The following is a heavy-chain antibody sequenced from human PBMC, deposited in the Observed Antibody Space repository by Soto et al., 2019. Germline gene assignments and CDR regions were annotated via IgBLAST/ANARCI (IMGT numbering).Heavy chain of an antibody. CDR3: AKEATNDQWELLHFDS. J-gene: IGHJ4*02. V-gene: IGHV3-72*01. D-gene: IGHD1-26*01. CDR1: GFSFSDHY. CDR2: IRNKANGYTT. Sequence: GGSLRLSCAASGFSFSDHYMDWVRQAPGKGLEWLGRIRNKANGYTTEYAASVRGRISISRDDAKNSLFLQVTNVKIEDTAVYFCAKEATNDQWELLHFDSWGQGNLVTVSS.